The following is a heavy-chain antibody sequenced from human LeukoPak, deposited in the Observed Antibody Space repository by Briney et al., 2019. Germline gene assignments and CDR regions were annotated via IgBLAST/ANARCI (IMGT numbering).Heavy chain of an antibody. CDR1: GFTFSSYW. Sequence: PGGSLRLSCAASGFTFSSYWMTWVRQAPGKGLEWVANIKQDGSEKYYVDSVKGRFTISRDNPKNSLYLQMNSLRAEDTAVYYCARDTATTVTKGSHYFDYWGQGTLVTVSS. CDR3: ARDTATTVTKGSHYFDY. J-gene: IGHJ4*02. V-gene: IGHV3-7*01. D-gene: IGHD4-17*01. CDR2: IKQDGSEK.